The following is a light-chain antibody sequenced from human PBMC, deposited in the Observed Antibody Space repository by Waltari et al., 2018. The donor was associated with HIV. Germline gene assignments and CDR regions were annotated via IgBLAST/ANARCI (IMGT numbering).Light chain of an antibody. CDR3: QAWDSNTASYV. CDR1: KLGDTY. Sequence: SYELTQPPSVSVSPGQTASIFCSGDKLGDTYASWYQQRPGKSPVLVIYQDTKRPSGIPERFSGSNSGNTATLTISGTQAMDEADYYCQAWDSNTASYVFGTGTKVTVL. CDR2: QDT. V-gene: IGLV3-1*01. J-gene: IGLJ1*01.